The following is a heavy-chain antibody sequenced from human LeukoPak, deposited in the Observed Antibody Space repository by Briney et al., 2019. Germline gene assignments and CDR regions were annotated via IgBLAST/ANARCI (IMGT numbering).Heavy chain of an antibody. CDR3: ASLPTVYSRGYLAL. CDR1: GFSISNDYY. J-gene: IGHJ4*02. V-gene: IGHV4-38-2*02. CDR2: VYHNGPT. Sequence: SETLSLTCTVSGFSISNDYYWGWIRQPPGKGLEWIASVYHNGPTYYNPSLKGRVTISADTSKNQFSLTMRSVTAADTAVYYCASLPTVYSRGYLALWGQGTLVTVSS. D-gene: IGHD3-22*01.